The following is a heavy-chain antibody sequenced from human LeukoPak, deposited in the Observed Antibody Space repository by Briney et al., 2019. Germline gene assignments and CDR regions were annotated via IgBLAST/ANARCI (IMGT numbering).Heavy chain of an antibody. D-gene: IGHD3-3*01. V-gene: IGHV3-30*02. CDR1: GFNFSVYG. Sequence: GGSLRLSCEASGFNFSVYGMHWVRQAPGKGLEWVAFIRFEGTYKYYTDSVKGRFTISRDNSKNALYLQLHSLRTEDTAIYYCAKSQDYYNYWSGHFDYWGQGILVTVSS. CDR2: IRFEGTYK. J-gene: IGHJ4*02. CDR3: AKSQDYYNYWSGHFDY.